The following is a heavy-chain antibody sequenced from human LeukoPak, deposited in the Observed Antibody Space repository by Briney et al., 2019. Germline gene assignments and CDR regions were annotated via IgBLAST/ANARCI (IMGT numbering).Heavy chain of an antibody. V-gene: IGHV3-53*01. CDR3: ARDLGIAGTTHAFDI. D-gene: IGHD1-14*01. CDR2: IYGGGPT. Sequence: TGGSLRLSCAATGFTFSSYAMSWVRQAPGRGLECVSVIYGGGPTYYADSVKGRFTISRDTSKNTLYLQMNSLRAEDTAVYFCARDLGIAGTTHAFDIWGQGTMVTVSS. J-gene: IGHJ3*02. CDR1: GFTFSSYA.